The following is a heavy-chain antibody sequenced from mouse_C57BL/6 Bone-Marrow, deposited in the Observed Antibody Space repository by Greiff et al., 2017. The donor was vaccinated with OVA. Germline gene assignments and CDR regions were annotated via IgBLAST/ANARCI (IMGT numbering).Heavy chain of an antibody. CDR1: GFTFSSYA. CDR2: ISDGGSYT. CDR3: ARDRALITTDWYYDV. V-gene: IGHV5-4*01. J-gene: IGHJ1*03. D-gene: IGHD1-1*01. Sequence: DVMLVESGGGLVKPGGSLKLSCAASGFTFSSYAMSWVRQTPEKRLEWVATISDGGSYTYYPDNVKGRFTISRDNAKNNLYLQMSHLKSEDTAMYYCARDRALITTDWYYDVWGTGTTVTVSS.